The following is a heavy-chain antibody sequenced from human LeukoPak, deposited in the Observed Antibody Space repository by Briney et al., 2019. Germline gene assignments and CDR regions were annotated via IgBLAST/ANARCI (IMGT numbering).Heavy chain of an antibody. CDR1: GGSFSGYY. D-gene: IGHD3-3*01. Sequence: KPSETLSLTCAVYGGSFSGYYWSWIRQPPGKGLEWIGEINHSGSTNYNPSLKSRVTISVDTSKNQFSLKLSSVTAADTAVYYCARMYYDFWSGYSHFDYWGQGALSPSPQ. V-gene: IGHV4-34*01. CDR3: ARMYYDFWSGYSHFDY. CDR2: INHSGST. J-gene: IGHJ4*02.